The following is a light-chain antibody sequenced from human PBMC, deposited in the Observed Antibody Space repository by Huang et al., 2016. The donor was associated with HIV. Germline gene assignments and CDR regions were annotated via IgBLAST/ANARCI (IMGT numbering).Light chain of an antibody. V-gene: IGKV3-11*01. CDR3: QQRAKD. CDR2: DAS. Sequence: EIVLTQSPATLSLSPGERATLSCRASEGISTYLAWYQPKPGQAPRLLIYDASNRAAGIPARFSGSGSGTDFTLTISSLEPEDFAVYYCQQRAKDFGGGTKVEIK. CDR1: EGISTY. J-gene: IGKJ4*01.